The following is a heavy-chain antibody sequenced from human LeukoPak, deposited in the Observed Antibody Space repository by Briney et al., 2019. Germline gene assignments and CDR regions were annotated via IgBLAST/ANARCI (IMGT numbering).Heavy chain of an antibody. CDR1: GYTFTSYG. Sequence: ASVKVSCKASGYTFTSYGISWVRQAPGQGLEWMGWISAYNGNTNYAQKFQGRVTMTEDTSTDTAYMELSSLRSEDTAVYYCATSLRFLEWLFHWGQGTLVTVSS. D-gene: IGHD3-3*01. CDR2: ISAYNGNT. V-gene: IGHV1-18*01. CDR3: ATSLRFLEWLFH. J-gene: IGHJ4*02.